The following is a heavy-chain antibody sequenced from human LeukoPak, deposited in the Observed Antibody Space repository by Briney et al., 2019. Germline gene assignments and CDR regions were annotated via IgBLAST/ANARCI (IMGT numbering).Heavy chain of an antibody. CDR2: INHSGST. D-gene: IGHD2-15*01. CDR3: ARGSRRQDIVVVVAATPSHWFDP. Sequence: PSETLSLICAVYGGSFSGYYWSWIRQPPGKGLEWIGEINHSGSTNYNPSLKSRVTISVDTSKNQFSLELSSVTAADTAVYYCARGSRRQDIVVVVAATPSHWFDPWGQGTLVTVSS. J-gene: IGHJ5*02. V-gene: IGHV4-34*01. CDR1: GGSFSGYY.